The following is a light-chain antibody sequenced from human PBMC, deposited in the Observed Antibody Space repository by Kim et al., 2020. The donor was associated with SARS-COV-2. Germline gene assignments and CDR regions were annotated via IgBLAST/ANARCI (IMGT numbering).Light chain of an antibody. Sequence: QSALTQPPSASGSPGQSVTISCTGTSSDVGAYDSVSWYQQHPGKAPKVMIFDVSKRPSGVPDRFSGSKSGNTASLTVSGLQPEDEGDYYCCSHAGDRGVIFGGGTQLTVL. J-gene: IGLJ2*01. CDR3: CSHAGDRGVI. CDR2: DVS. V-gene: IGLV2-8*01. CDR1: SSDVGAYDS.